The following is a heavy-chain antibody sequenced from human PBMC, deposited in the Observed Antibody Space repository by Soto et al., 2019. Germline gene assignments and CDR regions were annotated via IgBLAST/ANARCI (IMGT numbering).Heavy chain of an antibody. Sequence: EVQLLESGGGLVQPGGSLRLSCAASGFTFSSYAMSWVRQAPGKGLEWVSAISGSGGSTYYADSVKGRFTISRDNSKNTLYLQMNSLRAEDTAVYYCARDGQEWSSSAGDYWGQGTLVTVSS. D-gene: IGHD6-13*01. CDR1: GFTFSSYA. CDR3: ARDGQEWSSSAGDY. CDR2: ISGSGGST. J-gene: IGHJ4*02. V-gene: IGHV3-23*01.